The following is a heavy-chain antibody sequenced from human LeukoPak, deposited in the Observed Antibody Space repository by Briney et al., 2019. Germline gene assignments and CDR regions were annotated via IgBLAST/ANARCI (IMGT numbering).Heavy chain of an antibody. Sequence: ASVKVSCKASGYTFTGYYMHWVRQAPGQGLEWMGRFNPNSGDTNYAQKFQGRVTMTTDTSTSTAYMELRSLRSDDTAVYYCARDAYYYDSSGYYYEYYYGMDVWGQGTTVTVSS. D-gene: IGHD3-22*01. J-gene: IGHJ6*02. CDR1: GYTFTGYY. CDR2: FNPNSGDT. CDR3: ARDAYYYDSSGYYYEYYYGMDV. V-gene: IGHV1-2*06.